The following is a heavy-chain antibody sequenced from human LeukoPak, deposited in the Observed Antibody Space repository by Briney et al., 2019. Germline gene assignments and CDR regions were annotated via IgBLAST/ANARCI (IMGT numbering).Heavy chain of an antibody. Sequence: PGGSLRLSCAASGFTFSSYAMTWVRQAPGKGLEWVSGISGSGGSTYYADSVKGRFTISRDTSKNTLYLQMNSLRAEDTATYYCAKGSSSSRPYYFDYWGQGTLVTVSS. D-gene: IGHD6-6*01. CDR3: AKGSSSSRPYYFDY. J-gene: IGHJ4*02. CDR1: GFTFSSYA. CDR2: ISGSGGST. V-gene: IGHV3-23*01.